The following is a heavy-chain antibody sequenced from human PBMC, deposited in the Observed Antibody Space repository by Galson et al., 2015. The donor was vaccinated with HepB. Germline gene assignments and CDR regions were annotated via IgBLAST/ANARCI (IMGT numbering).Heavy chain of an antibody. Sequence: SVKVSCKASGYSFTKYGINWVRQAPGQGLEWMGRISAHSGNTNYAQKLQGRVTMTTDTSTSTAYMELRSLRSDDTAVYYCARGVAVSESYFFDYWGQGTLVTVSS. J-gene: IGHJ4*02. CDR2: ISAHSGNT. V-gene: IGHV1-18*01. D-gene: IGHD6-19*01. CDR3: ARGVAVSESYFFDY. CDR1: GYSFTKYG.